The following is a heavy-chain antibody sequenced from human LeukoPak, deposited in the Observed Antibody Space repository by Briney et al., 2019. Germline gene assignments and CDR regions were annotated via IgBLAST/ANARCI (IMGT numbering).Heavy chain of an antibody. CDR3: ARESVEQKGFDY. D-gene: IGHD1/OR15-1a*01. J-gene: IGHJ4*02. V-gene: IGHV4-59*12. Sequence: SETLSLTCTVSGGSISSYYWSWIRQPPGKGLEWIGYIYYSGSTNYNPSLKSRVTISVDTSKNQFSLKLSSVTAADTAVYYCARESVEQKGFDYWGQGTLVTVSS. CDR2: IYYSGST. CDR1: GGSISSYY.